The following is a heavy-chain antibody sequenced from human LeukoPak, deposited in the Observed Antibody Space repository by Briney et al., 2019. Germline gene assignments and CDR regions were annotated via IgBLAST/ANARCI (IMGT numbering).Heavy chain of an antibody. J-gene: IGHJ4*02. CDR3: ARERMATATFDY. D-gene: IGHD5-24*01. CDR2: ISGSGGST. V-gene: IGHV3-23*01. CDR1: GFTFSTYG. Sequence: PGGSLRLSCAASGFTFSTYGMSWVRQAPGKGLEWVSVISGSGGSTYYADSVKGRFTISRDNSKNTLYLQMDSLRAEDTAVYYCARERMATATFDYWGQGTLVTVSS.